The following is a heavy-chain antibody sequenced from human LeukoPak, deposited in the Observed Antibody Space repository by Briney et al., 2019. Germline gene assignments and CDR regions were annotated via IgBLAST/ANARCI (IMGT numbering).Heavy chain of an antibody. Sequence: PGGSLRLSCAASGFTFSSYSMNWVRQAPGKGLEWVSSISSSSSYIYYADSVKGRFTISRDNAKNSLYLQMNSLRAEDTAVYYCARDLQAYDSSGRPIKDAFDIWGQGTMVTVSS. D-gene: IGHD3-22*01. CDR1: GFTFSSYS. J-gene: IGHJ3*02. CDR2: ISSSSSYI. CDR3: ARDLQAYDSSGRPIKDAFDI. V-gene: IGHV3-21*01.